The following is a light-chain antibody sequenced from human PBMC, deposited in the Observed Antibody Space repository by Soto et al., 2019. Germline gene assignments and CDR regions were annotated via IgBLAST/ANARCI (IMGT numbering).Light chain of an antibody. CDR3: CSYARSSSYV. J-gene: IGLJ1*01. V-gene: IGLV2-23*02. Sequence: HSALTKPASVSGSPGQSITICCTGTSIDVGTYNLVSWHQQHPGKAPKLMIYEVSKRPSGVSTRFSGSKSGNTASLTISGLQAEDEADYYCCSYARSSSYVFGTGTKVTGL. CDR1: SIDVGTYNL. CDR2: EVS.